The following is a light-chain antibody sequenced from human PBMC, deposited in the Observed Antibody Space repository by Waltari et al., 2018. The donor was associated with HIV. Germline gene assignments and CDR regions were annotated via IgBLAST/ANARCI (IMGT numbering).Light chain of an antibody. Sequence: EIVMTQSPATLSVSPGERATLSCRASQSVSSNLAWYQQKPGQAPRLLIYGASTRATGIPARLSGSGSGTEFTLTISSLQSEDFAVYYCQQYNNWPSITFGQGTRLEIK. CDR3: QQYNNWPSIT. V-gene: IGKV3-15*01. CDR1: QSVSSN. CDR2: GAS. J-gene: IGKJ5*01.